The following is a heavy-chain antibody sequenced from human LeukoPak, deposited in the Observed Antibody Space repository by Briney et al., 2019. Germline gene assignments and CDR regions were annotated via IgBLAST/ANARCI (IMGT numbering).Heavy chain of an antibody. J-gene: IGHJ5*02. V-gene: IGHV3-74*01. D-gene: IGHD3-3*01. CDR3: ARGEDLESWFDP. CDR2: INSDGSST. Sequence: GGSLRLSCAASGFTFSSYWMHWVRQAPGKGLVWVSRINSDGSSTSYADSVKGRLTISRDNAKNTLYLQMNSLRAEDTAVYYCARGEDLESWFDPWGQGTLVTVSS. CDR1: GFTFSSYW.